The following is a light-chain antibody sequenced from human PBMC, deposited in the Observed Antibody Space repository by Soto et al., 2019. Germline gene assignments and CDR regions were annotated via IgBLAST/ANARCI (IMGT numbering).Light chain of an antibody. V-gene: IGLV1-44*01. CDR2: SNN. Sequence: QSVLTQPPSASGTPGQRVTISCSGSSSNIGSNTVNWYQQLPGTAPKLLIYSNNQRPSGVPDRFSGSKSGTSASLAITGLQTGDEADYYCGTWDKSLSAGVFGGGTKLTVL. J-gene: IGLJ3*02. CDR1: SSNIGSNT. CDR3: GTWDKSLSAGV.